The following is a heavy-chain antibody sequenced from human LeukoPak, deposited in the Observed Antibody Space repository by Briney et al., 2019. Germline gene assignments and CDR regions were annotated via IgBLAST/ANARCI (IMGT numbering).Heavy chain of an antibody. CDR3: ARGFPPRRNYDSRGYYSYYFDY. CDR2: IDPNSGGT. V-gene: IGHV1-2*02. J-gene: IGHJ4*02. D-gene: IGHD3-22*01. CDR1: GYTFTGYY. Sequence: ASVKVSCKASGYTFTGYYMHWVRQAPGQGLEWMGWIDPNSGGTNYAQKFQGRVTMTTDTSTSTVYMELRSLRSDDTAVYYCARGFPPRRNYDSRGYYSYYFDYWGQGTLVTVSS.